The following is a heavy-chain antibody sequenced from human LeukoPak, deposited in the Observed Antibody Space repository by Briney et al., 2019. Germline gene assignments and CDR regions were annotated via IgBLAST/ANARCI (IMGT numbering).Heavy chain of an antibody. CDR1: GYSFTSYW. V-gene: IGHV5-51*01. J-gene: IGHJ4*02. D-gene: IGHD5-12*01. Sequence: GESLKIPCQGSGYSFTSYWFGWVRQTPGKGLGGMGIIYPGDSDTRYSPSFQGQVPITADKPISTAYLQWSSLKASDTAMYYCARQDLRRFDYWGQGTLVTVSS. CDR2: IYPGDSDT. CDR3: ARQDLRRFDY.